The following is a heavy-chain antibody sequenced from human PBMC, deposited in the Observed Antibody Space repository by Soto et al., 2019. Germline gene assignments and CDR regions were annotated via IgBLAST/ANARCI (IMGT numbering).Heavy chain of an antibody. J-gene: IGHJ5*02. CDR3: AREIKRGPRGWFDP. Sequence: SETLSLTCTVSGGSISSYYWSWIRQPPGKGLEWIGYIYYSGSTNYNPSLKSRVTISADTSKNQFSLELNSVTAADTAVYYCAREIKRGPRGWFDPWGQGTLVTVSS. CDR2: IYYSGST. CDR1: GGSISSYY. V-gene: IGHV4-59*01. D-gene: IGHD3-10*01.